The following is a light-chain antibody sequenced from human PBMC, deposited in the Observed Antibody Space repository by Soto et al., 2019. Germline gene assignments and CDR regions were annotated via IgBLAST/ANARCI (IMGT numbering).Light chain of an antibody. V-gene: IGLV1-44*01. Sequence: QSVLTQPPSASGTPGQRVTISCSGSSSNIGSHTVNWYQQLPGTAPRLLIYNTYYRPSGVPDRFSGSKSGTSDSLAISGLQSEDEADYYCAAWDDSLNGVVFGGGTKLTVL. CDR3: AAWDDSLNGVV. J-gene: IGLJ3*02. CDR2: NTY. CDR1: SSNIGSHT.